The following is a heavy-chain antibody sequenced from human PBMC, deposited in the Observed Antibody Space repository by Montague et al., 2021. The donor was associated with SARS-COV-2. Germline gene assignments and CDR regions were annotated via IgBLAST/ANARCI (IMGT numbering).Heavy chain of an antibody. V-gene: IGHV3-7*01. Sequence: SLRLSCAASGFTLRGYWMTWVRQAPGKGLEWVASINRGGTEESYVDSVRGRFTISRDNAQNSLFLQINRLRVEDTAVYYCARDRGWQSYDSWGQGTLVIVSS. CDR1: GFTLRGYW. J-gene: IGHJ4*02. D-gene: IGHD6-19*01. CDR3: ARDRGWQSYDS. CDR2: INRGGTEE.